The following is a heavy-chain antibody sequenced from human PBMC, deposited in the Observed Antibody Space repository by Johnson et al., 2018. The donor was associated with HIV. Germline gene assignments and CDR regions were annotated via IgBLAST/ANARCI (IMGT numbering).Heavy chain of an antibody. J-gene: IGHJ3*02. V-gene: IGHV3-33*06. Sequence: QVQLVESGGGVVQPGRSLRLSCAASGFTFSNYAMHWVRQAPGKGLEWVAVIWYNGSNKHYAGSVKGRFTISRDNSKNTLYLQMNSLRAEDTAVYYCAKDLIELQGAFDIWGQGTMVTVSS. CDR1: GFTFSNYA. CDR3: AKDLIELQGAFDI. CDR2: IWYNGSNK. D-gene: IGHD1-26*01.